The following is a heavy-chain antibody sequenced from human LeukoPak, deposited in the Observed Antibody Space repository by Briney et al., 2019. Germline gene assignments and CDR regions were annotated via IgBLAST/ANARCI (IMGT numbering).Heavy chain of an antibody. CDR1: GFTFSSYS. V-gene: IGHV3-21*01. D-gene: IGHD3-3*01. Sequence: GGSLTLSCAASGFTFSSYSMNWVRQAPGKGLEWVSSISSSNNYIYYADPVKGRFTISRDNAKNSLYLQMNSLRAEDTAVYYCARSIGYYDFWSGYQTDWGQGTLVTVSS. CDR3: ARSIGYYDFWSGYQTD. J-gene: IGHJ4*02. CDR2: ISSSNNYI.